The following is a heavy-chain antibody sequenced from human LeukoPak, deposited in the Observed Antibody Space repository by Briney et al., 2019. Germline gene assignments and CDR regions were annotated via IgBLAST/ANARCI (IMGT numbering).Heavy chain of an antibody. J-gene: IGHJ4*02. Sequence: GGSLRLSCAASGFTVSSKYMSWVRQAPGKGLEWVSSISSSSSYIYYADSVKGRFTISRDNAKNSLYLQMNSLRAEDTAVYYCARGVRFDYWGQGTLVTVSS. CDR2: ISSSSSYI. CDR3: ARGVRFDY. CDR1: GFTVSSKY. D-gene: IGHD2-21*01. V-gene: IGHV3-21*01.